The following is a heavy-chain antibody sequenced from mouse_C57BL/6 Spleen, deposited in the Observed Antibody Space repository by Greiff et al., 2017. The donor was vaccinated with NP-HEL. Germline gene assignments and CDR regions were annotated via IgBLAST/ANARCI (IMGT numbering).Heavy chain of an antibody. CDR2: IYPGSGST. V-gene: IGHV1-55*01. CDR1: GYTFTSYW. CDR3: ARSKMAYDGYFDY. J-gene: IGHJ2*01. D-gene: IGHD2-3*01. Sequence: VQLQQPGAELVKPGASVKMSCKASGYTFTSYWITWVKQRPGQGLEWIGDIYPGSGSTNYNEKFKSKATLTVDTSSSTAYMQLSSLTSEDSAVYYCARSKMAYDGYFDYWGQGTTLTVSS.